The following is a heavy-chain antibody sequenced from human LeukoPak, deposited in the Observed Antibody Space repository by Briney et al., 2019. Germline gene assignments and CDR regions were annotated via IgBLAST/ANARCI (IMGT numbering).Heavy chain of an antibody. CDR2: IYYSGGT. CDR1: GDSISNYY. D-gene: IGHD6-13*01. CDR3: ASVHNSRTYWFDP. V-gene: IGHV4-59*01. J-gene: IGHJ5*02. Sequence: SETLSLTCIVSGDSISNYYWSWIRQPPGKGLEWIGYIYYSGGTNYNPSLKSRVTISVDTSKNQLSLKLSFVTAADTAAYYCASVHNSRTYWFDPWGQGTLVTVSS.